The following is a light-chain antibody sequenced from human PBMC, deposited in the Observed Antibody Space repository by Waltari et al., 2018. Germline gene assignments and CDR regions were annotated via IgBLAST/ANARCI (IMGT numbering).Light chain of an antibody. Sequence: DIQMTQSPSSLSASGGDTVTVTCRASQNIRTHLNWYQQKPATAPKLLIYAASTLHRGVPSRFSASASGTDFTLTVTNLQPDDFAVYFCQQSFSSPWTFGQGTRV. CDR2: AAS. CDR3: QQSFSSPWT. V-gene: IGKV1-39*01. CDR1: QNIRTH. J-gene: IGKJ1*01.